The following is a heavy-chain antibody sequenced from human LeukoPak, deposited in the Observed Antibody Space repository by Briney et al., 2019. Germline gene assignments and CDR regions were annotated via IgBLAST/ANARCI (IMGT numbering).Heavy chain of an antibody. Sequence: ASVKVSCKASGYTFTSYGISWVRQAPGQGLEWMGWISAYNGNTNYAQKFQGRVTMTTDTSTSTAYMELRSLRSDDTAVYYCARGDNGYSYGFPIDYWGQGTLVTVSS. J-gene: IGHJ4*02. CDR2: ISAYNGNT. CDR3: ARGDNGYSYGFPIDY. CDR1: GYTFTSYG. D-gene: IGHD5-18*01. V-gene: IGHV1-18*01.